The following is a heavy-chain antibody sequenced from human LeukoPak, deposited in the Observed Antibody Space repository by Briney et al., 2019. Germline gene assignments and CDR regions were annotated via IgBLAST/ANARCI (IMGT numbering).Heavy chain of an antibody. D-gene: IGHD6-19*01. J-gene: IGHJ4*02. CDR3: AKNSSGGYSDY. CDR2: ISTYTGYS. CDR1: GYTFTSSG. V-gene: IGHV1-18*01. Sequence: ASVKVSCKASGYTFTSSGISWVRQAPGQGLEWMGWISTYTGYSKYAQNLQSRVTMTADTSTSTAYMELSSLRSDDTAVYYCAKNSSGGYSDYWGQGTLVTVSS.